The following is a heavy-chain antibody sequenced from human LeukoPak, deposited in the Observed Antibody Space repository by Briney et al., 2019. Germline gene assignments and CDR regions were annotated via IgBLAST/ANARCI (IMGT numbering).Heavy chain of an antibody. CDR1: GFTFSSSA. Sequence: GGSLRLSCAASGFTFSSSAMHWVRQAPGKGLEYVSAISGDGGSTYYANSVKGRFTISRDNSKNTVYLQMGSLRVEDLAVYYCGRGPSKGSCCYHLDYWGQGTLVTVSS. D-gene: IGHD2-2*01. CDR2: ISGDGGST. CDR3: GRGPSKGSCCYHLDY. V-gene: IGHV3-64*01. J-gene: IGHJ4*02.